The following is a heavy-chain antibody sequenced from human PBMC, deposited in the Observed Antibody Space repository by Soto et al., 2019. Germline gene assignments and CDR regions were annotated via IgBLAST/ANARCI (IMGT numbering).Heavy chain of an antibody. Sequence: PEKFSHTYTGSGGSLSSSSYYGCWIRQPPEKGLEWIGSMYYSGSTDYNPSLKSRVTISVDTAKNQFSLKLRSVTAADTAVYYFARHLKSLSGYLYNDICIVFWG. CDR1: GGSLSSSSYY. D-gene: IGHD3-9*01. CDR3: ARHLKSLSGYLYNDICIVF. J-gene: IGHJ4*01. CDR2: MYYSGST. V-gene: IGHV4-39*01.